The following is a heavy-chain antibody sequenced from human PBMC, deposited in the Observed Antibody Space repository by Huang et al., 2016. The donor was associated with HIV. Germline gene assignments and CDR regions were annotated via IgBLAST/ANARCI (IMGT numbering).Heavy chain of an antibody. D-gene: IGHD3-10*01. CDR3: AREAWASGVAHYFDY. J-gene: IGHJ4*02. CDR2: SDHTSGAI. Sequence: QVQLVQSGAEVKRPGASVKVSCKASGYSFTGHFIHWVRQAPGQGLGGVGRSDHTSGAIKWASRFQGRVAMTRDKSIGTAYMELSGLRSDDIAVFFCAREAWASGVAHYFDYWGPGTLVTVSS. V-gene: IGHV1-2*06. CDR1: GYSFTGHF.